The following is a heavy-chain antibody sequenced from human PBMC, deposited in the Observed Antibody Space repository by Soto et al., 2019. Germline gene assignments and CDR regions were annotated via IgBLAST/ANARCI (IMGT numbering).Heavy chain of an antibody. J-gene: IGHJ5*02. CDR3: ASQGIAAAPQGWFDP. D-gene: IGHD6-13*01. V-gene: IGHV3-33*03. CDR2: IWYDGNKE. Sequence: GGSLRLSCAASGFTFSINGMQWVRHAPGKGLEWVAVIWYDGNKEYYGDSVKGRFTISRDNAKNSLYLQMNSLRAEDTAVYYCASQGIAAAPQGWFDPWGQGTLVTVSS. CDR1: GFTFSING.